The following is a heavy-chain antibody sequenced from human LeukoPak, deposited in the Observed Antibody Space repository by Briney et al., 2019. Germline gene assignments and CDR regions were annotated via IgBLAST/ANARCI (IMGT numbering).Heavy chain of an antibody. V-gene: IGHV3-30*01. CDR2: ISYDGSNK. J-gene: IGHJ6*03. Sequence: GGSLRLSCAASGFTFSSYAMHWVRQAPGKGLEWVAVISYDGSNKYYADSVKGRFTISRDNSKNTLYLQMNSLRAEDTAVYYCARGVGGYYYYMDVWGKGTTVTVSS. CDR3: ARGVGGYYYYMDV. CDR1: GFTFSSYA. D-gene: IGHD3-10*01.